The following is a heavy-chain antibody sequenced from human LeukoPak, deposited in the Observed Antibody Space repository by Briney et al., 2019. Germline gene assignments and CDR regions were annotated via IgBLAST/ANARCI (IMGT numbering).Heavy chain of an antibody. V-gene: IGHV1-46*01. D-gene: IGHD5-24*01. J-gene: IGHJ4*02. CDR1: GYTSTNYY. CDR3: ARGGDDYNWDY. CDR2: INPSGGGT. Sequence: ASVKVSCKASGYTSTNYYIHWVRQAPGQGLEWMGIINPSGGGTSYAQKFQGRVTMTRDTSTSTVYMELSSLRSEDTAVYYCARGGDDYNWDYWGQGTLVTVSS.